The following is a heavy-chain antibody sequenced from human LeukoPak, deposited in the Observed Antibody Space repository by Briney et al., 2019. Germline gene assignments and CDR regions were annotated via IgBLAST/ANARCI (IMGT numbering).Heavy chain of an antibody. Sequence: SVKVSCKASGDTFSSYAISWVRQAPGQGLEWMGRIIPILGIANYAQKFQGRVTITADKSTSTAYMELSSLRSEDTAVYYCARDQTNYDFWSGSPFDYWGQGTLVTVSS. V-gene: IGHV1-69*04. CDR3: ARDQTNYDFWSGSPFDY. J-gene: IGHJ4*02. CDR1: GDTFSSYA. CDR2: IIPILGIA. D-gene: IGHD3-3*01.